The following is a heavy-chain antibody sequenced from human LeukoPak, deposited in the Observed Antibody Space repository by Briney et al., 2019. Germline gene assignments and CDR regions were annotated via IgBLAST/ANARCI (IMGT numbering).Heavy chain of an antibody. J-gene: IGHJ5*02. Sequence: AGGSLRLSCTASGFTFSNSGMHWVRQAPGKGLEWVASIRYDGSNEFYVDSVKGRFTISRDNSMNTLNLQMSSLRPEDTAVYYCARSVAGITWFDPWGQGTLVTVSS. CDR3: ARSVAGITWFDP. CDR1: GFTFSNSG. V-gene: IGHV3-30*02. CDR2: IRYDGSNE. D-gene: IGHD6-19*01.